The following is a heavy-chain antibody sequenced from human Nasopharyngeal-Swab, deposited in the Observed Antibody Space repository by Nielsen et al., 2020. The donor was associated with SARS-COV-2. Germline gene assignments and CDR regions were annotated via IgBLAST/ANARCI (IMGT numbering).Heavy chain of an antibody. D-gene: IGHD3-10*01. CDR2: ISGSGGST. CDR3: EKEDNTTMVQGVNQLDY. J-gene: IGHJ4*02. V-gene: IGHV3-23*01. CDR1: GFTFRSFA. Sequence: GGSLRLSCAAFGFTFRSFAMTWVRQPPGKGLEWVSAISGSGGSTSYADSVKGRFTISRDNSKNTMYLQMNSMRAEEKAVYYCEKEDNTTMVQGVNQLDYWGQGTLVTVSS.